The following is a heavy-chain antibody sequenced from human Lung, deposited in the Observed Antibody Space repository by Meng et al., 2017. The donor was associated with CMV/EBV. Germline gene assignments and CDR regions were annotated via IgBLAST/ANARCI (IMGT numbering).Heavy chain of an antibody. J-gene: IGHJ4*02. CDR1: GYTFNDYY. CDR2: INTNTGNP. D-gene: IGHD6-19*01. CDR3: ARDKIAVAGITGDY. V-gene: IGHV7-4-1*02. Sequence: QVQLGQSGAEVKNPGASVKVSCKASGYTFNDYYVHWVRQAPGQGLEWVGWINTNTGNPTYAQGFTGRFVFSLDTSVSTAYLQISSLKAEDTAVYYCARDKIAVAGITGDYWGQGTLVTVSS.